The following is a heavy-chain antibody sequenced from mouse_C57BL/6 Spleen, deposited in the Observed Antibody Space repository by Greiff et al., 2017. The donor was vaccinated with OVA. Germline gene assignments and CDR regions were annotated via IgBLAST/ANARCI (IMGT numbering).Heavy chain of an antibody. CDR1: GYSIPSGYY. CDR3: ASRDYGPYFDY. Sequence: DVKLQESGPGLVKPSQSLSLTCSVTGYSIPSGYYWNWIRQFPGNKLEWMGYISYDGSNNYNPSLKNRISITRDTSKNQFFLKLNSVTTEDTATYYCASRDYGPYFDYWGQGTTLTVSS. J-gene: IGHJ2*01. D-gene: IGHD1-1*01. V-gene: IGHV3-6*01. CDR2: ISYDGSN.